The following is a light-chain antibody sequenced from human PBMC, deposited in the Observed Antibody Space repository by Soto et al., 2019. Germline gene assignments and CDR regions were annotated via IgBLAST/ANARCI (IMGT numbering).Light chain of an antibody. CDR3: QQSYRLPLT. CDR1: QRISAF. J-gene: IGKJ4*01. Sequence: DLQMTQSPSSVSAFVGESVTITCHASQRISAFLNWYHQKPGKAPKLLIYSASYLQSGVPSNFSGSGSGTDFTLSIVTLQPEDSGTYFCQQSYRLPLTFGGGTKVEI. CDR2: SAS. V-gene: IGKV1-39*01.